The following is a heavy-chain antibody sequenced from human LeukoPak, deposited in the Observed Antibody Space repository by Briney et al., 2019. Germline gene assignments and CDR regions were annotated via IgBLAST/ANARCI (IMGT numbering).Heavy chain of an antibody. D-gene: IGHD5-24*01. CDR2: ISAYKGNT. V-gene: IGHV1-18*04. CDR1: GYSFNVHG. J-gene: IGHJ2*01. Sequence: ASVKVSCKASGYSFNVHGMTWVRQAPGQGLEWMGWISAYKGNTNYAAKFQGRVTMTTDTSTSTGYMELTSLRSDDTAVYYCARTLGGNYVEMATGVDLWGRGALVTVS. CDR3: ARTLGGNYVEMATGVDL.